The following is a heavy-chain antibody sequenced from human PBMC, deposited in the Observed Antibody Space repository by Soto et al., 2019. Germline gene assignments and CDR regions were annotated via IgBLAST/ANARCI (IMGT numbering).Heavy chain of an antibody. J-gene: IGHJ5*02. Sequence: PAETLSLTCAVSGGSFNDYYWTWIRQSPGKGLAWIGEINHSGRTNYNPSLESRVTISVDTSKNQFSLYITSVTAADTAVYYCARGRRSNMFRGLDPWGQGPQVTVYS. CDR3: ARGRRSNMFRGLDP. D-gene: IGHD3-10*01. V-gene: IGHV4-34*01. CDR2: INHSGRT. CDR1: GGSFNDYY.